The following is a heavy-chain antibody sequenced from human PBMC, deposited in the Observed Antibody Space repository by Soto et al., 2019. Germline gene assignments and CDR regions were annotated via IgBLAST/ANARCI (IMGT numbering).Heavy chain of an antibody. CDR3: AKARDQQCVRLPFDY. J-gene: IGHJ4*02. CDR1: GFFFSSYT. V-gene: IGHV3-23*01. CDR2: FSATSENT. D-gene: IGHD6-19*01. Sequence: EVQLLESGGGLVQPGGSLRLSCVGSGFFFSSYTMTWVRQAPGKGLEWVSSFSATSENTYYADSVRGRITTSRDNSKNTLFLQMNSLPAEDTAMYYCAKARDQQCVRLPFDYCGQGILVIVSS.